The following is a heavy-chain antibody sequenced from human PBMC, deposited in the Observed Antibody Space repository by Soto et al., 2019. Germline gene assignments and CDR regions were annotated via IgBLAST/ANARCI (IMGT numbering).Heavy chain of an antibody. CDR2: INPNSGGT. J-gene: IGHJ3*02. CDR3: ARVGGYGDDAFDI. CDR1: GYTFTGYY. D-gene: IGHD6-25*01. V-gene: IGHV1-2*04. Sequence: GASVKVSCKASGYTFTGYYMHWVRQAPGQGLEWMGWINPNSGGTNYAQKFQGWVTMTRNTSISTAYMELSRLRSDDTAVNYCARVGGYGDDAFDIWGQGTMVTVSS.